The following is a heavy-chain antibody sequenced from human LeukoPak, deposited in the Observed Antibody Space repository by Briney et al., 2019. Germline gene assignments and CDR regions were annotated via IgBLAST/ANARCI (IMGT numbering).Heavy chain of an antibody. D-gene: IGHD6-19*01. Sequence: ASVKVSCKASGYTFTSYYMHWVRQAPGQGLEWMGLINPSGGSTSYAQKFQGRVTMTRDMSTSTVYMELSSLRSEDTAVYYCARDHISGGCSGNFDYWGQGTLVTVSS. CDR2: INPSGGST. CDR1: GYTFTSYY. J-gene: IGHJ4*02. V-gene: IGHV1-46*01. CDR3: ARDHISGGCSGNFDY.